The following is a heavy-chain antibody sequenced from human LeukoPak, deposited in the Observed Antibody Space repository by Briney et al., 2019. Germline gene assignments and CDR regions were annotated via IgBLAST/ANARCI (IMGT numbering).Heavy chain of an antibody. CDR2: IYHSGST. Sequence: NPSQTLSLTCAVSGGSISSGGYSWSWIRQPPGKGLEWIGYIYHSGSTYYNPSLKSRVTISVDTSKNQFSLKLSSVTAADTAVYYCARHRSGLAAAALYYYYYYMDVWGKGTTVTVSS. V-gene: IGHV4-30-2*01. D-gene: IGHD6-13*01. J-gene: IGHJ6*03. CDR1: GGSISSGGYS. CDR3: ARHRSGLAAAALYYYYYYMDV.